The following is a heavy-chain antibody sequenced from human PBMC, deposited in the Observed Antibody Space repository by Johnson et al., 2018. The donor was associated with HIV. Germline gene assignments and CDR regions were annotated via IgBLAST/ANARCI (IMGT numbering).Heavy chain of an antibody. CDR1: GFTFSSYA. CDR2: MSYDDSNK. V-gene: IGHV3-30*04. CDR3: ARGGCELPGREAFDF. D-gene: IGHD1-26*01. J-gene: IGHJ3*01. Sequence: QVQLVESGGGVVQPGRSLRLSCAASGFTFSSYAMHWVRQAPGKGLAWVAVMSYDDSNKYYVDSVTGRFTISRDNCKNTLYLQMNSLRAEDTAVYYCARGGCELPGREAFDFWGQGTIVTVSS.